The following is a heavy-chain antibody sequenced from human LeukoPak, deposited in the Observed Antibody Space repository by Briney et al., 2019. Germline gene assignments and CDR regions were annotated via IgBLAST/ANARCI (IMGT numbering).Heavy chain of an antibody. CDR2: IYTSGIT. D-gene: IGHD1-14*01. V-gene: IGHV4-4*09. Sequence: SETLSLTCTVSSGPISGHYWSWIRQSPRRGLEWIGNIYTSGITKYNPSLNSRVTISIDTSKNRFSLKVTSMTAADTAIYYCARQAQDGTDNYFDPWGRGILVTVSS. CDR3: ARQAQDGTDNYFDP. CDR1: SGPISGHY. J-gene: IGHJ5*02.